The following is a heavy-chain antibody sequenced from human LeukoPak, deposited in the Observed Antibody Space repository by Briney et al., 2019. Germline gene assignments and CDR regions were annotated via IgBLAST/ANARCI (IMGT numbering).Heavy chain of an antibody. J-gene: IGHJ4*02. CDR3: ARRPAADPMYFDY. CDR1: GFTFTNHA. CDR2: IHGSGVYT. V-gene: IGHV3-23*01. D-gene: IGHD6-25*01. Sequence: GGSLRLSCTASGFTFTNHAMSWVRQTPGKGLEWVATIHGSGVYTDYAESVKGRFTISRDNSKNILFLQINSLRAEDTAIYYCARRPAADPMYFDYWGQGTLVTVPS.